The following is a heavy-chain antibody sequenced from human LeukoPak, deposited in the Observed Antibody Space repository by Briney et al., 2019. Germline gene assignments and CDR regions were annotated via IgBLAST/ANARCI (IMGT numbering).Heavy chain of an antibody. J-gene: IGHJ5*02. D-gene: IGHD3-9*01. Sequence: GASVKVSCKASGGTFSSYAISWVRQAPGQGLEWMGGIIPIFGTANYAQKFQGRVTITVDESTSTAYMELSSLRSEDTAVYYCARSGLRYFDWLDPNWFDPWGQGTLVTVSS. CDR2: IIPIFGTA. CDR3: ARSGLRYFDWLDPNWFDP. CDR1: GGTFSSYA. V-gene: IGHV1-69*13.